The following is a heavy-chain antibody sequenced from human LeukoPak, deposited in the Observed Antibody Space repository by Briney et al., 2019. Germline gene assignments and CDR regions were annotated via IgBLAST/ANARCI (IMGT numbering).Heavy chain of an antibody. D-gene: IGHD3-10*01. V-gene: IGHV4-31*03. CDR1: GGSISSGGYY. Sequence: SETLSLTCTVSGGSISSGGYYWSWIRQHPGKGLEWIGYIYYSGSTYYNPSLKSRVTISVDTSKNQFSLKLSPVTAADTAVYYCARVRVRGIYYYYGMDVWGQGTTVTVSS. J-gene: IGHJ6*02. CDR3: ARVRVRGIYYYYGMDV. CDR2: IYYSGST.